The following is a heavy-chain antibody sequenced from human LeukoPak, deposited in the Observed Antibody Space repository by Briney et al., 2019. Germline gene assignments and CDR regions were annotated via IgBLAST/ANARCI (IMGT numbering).Heavy chain of an antibody. Sequence: ASVKVSCKVSGYTLTELSMHWVRQAPGKGLEWMGGFDPEDGETIYAQKFQGRVTVTEDTSTDTAYMELSSLRSEDTAVYYCATAIAAGAFDIWGQGTMVTVSS. J-gene: IGHJ3*02. CDR1: GYTLTELS. V-gene: IGHV1-24*01. CDR2: FDPEDGET. D-gene: IGHD6-13*01. CDR3: ATAIAAGAFDI.